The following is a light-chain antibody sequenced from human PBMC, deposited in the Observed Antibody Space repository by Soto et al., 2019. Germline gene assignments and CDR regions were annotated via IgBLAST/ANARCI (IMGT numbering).Light chain of an antibody. J-gene: IGLJ1*01. Sequence: QSVLTQPPAVSGGPGQRVSISCTGSSSNIGAGYDVHWYQHLPGTAPKLLIYANNNRPSGVPDRFSGSKSGTSASLAITGLQAEDEADYYCQSYDSSRSPLYVFGTGTKVTVL. CDR2: ANN. CDR1: SSNIGAGYD. CDR3: QSYDSSRSPLYV. V-gene: IGLV1-40*01.